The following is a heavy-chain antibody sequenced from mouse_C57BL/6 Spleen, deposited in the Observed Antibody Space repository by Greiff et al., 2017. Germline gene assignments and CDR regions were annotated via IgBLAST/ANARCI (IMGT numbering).Heavy chain of an antibody. D-gene: IGHD4-1*02. CDR1: GYTFTSYW. CDR3: ARSSTGPYYDAMDY. V-gene: IGHV1-64*01. CDR2: IHPNSGST. J-gene: IGHJ4*01. Sequence: QVQLQQPGAELVKPGASVKLSCKASGYTFTSYWMHWVKQRPGQGLEWIGMIHPNSGSTNYNEKFKSKATLTVDKSSSTAYMQLSSLTSEDSAVYDCARSSTGPYYDAMDYWGQGTSVTVSS.